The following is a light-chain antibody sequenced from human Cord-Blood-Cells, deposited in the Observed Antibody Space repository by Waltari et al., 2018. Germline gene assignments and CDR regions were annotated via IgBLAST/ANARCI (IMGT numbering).Light chain of an antibody. CDR1: SSDLGGYNH. CDR2: DVS. Sequence: QSALTQPPPASGSPGQSLSISCTGTSSDLGGYNHVAWYQQHPGKAPKLMIYDVSKRPSGVSNRFSGSKSGNTASLTISGLQAEDEADYYCSSYTSSSTYVFGTGTKVTVL. J-gene: IGLJ1*01. V-gene: IGLV2-14*01. CDR3: SSYTSSSTYV.